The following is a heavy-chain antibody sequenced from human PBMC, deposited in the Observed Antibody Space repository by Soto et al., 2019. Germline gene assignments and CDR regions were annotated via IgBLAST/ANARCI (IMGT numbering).Heavy chain of an antibody. D-gene: IGHD6-13*01. V-gene: IGHV4-59*08. CDR2: IYYSGST. Sequence: PSETLSLTCTVSGGSISSYYWSWIRQPPGKGLEWIGYIYYSGSTNYNPSLKSRVTISVDTSKNQFSLKLSSVTAADTAVYYCARAKAPLYSSSWYWLDPWGQGTLVTVSS. J-gene: IGHJ5*02. CDR1: GGSISSYY. CDR3: ARAKAPLYSSSWYWLDP.